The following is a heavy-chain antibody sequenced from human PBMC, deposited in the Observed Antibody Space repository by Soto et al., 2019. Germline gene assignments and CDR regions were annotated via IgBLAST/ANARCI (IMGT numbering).Heavy chain of an antibody. Sequence: QVQLQESGPGLVKPSETLSLTCTVSGGSISSYYWSWIRQPPGKGLEWIGYSYYSGSTNYNPSLKSRVNLSVDTSQHQFSLKLSSVTAADPAVYYCARQTLRLRHDYFDDWGQGTLVTVSS. CDR3: ARQTLRLRHDYFDD. J-gene: IGHJ4*02. D-gene: IGHD5-12*01. CDR1: GGSISSYY. V-gene: IGHV4-59*08. CDR2: SYYSGST.